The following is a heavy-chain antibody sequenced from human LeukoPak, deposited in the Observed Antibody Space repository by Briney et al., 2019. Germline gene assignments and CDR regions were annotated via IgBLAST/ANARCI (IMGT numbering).Heavy chain of an antibody. D-gene: IGHD3-9*01. J-gene: IGHJ3*02. CDR1: GFTFSSYA. CDR2: ISGSGGST. Sequence: PGGSLRLSCAASGFTFSSYAMSWVRQAPGEGLGWVSAISGSGGSTYYADSVKGRFTISRDNSKNTLYLQMNSLRAEDTAVYYCAKDIRYFDWLPLDAFDIWGQGTMVTVSS. CDR3: AKDIRYFDWLPLDAFDI. V-gene: IGHV3-23*01.